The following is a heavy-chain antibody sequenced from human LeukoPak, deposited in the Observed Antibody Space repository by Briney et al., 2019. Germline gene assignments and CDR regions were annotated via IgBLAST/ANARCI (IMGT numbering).Heavy chain of an antibody. V-gene: IGHV3-30*04. CDR3: ASVCLVVVPAAMHGGDY. CDR1: GFTFSSYA. Sequence: GRSLRLSCAASGFTFSSYAMHWVRQAPGKGLEWVAVISYGGSNKYYADSVKGRFTISRDNSKNTLYLQMNSLRAEDTAVYYCASVCLVVVPAAMHGGDYWGQGTLVTVSS. CDR2: ISYGGSNK. D-gene: IGHD2-2*01. J-gene: IGHJ4*02.